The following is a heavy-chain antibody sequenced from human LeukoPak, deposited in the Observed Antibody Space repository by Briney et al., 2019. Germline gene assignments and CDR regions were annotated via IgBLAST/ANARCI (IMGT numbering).Heavy chain of an antibody. CDR2: ISSSGSTI. D-gene: IGHD6-6*01. V-gene: IGHV3-48*03. CDR1: GFTFSSYE. J-gene: IGHJ6*02. CDR3: ARVGAARRLADYYYYYGMDV. Sequence: VGSLSLSCAASGFTFSSYEMNWVRQAPGKGLGWVSDISSSGSTIYYADSVKGRFTISRDNAKNSLYLQMNSLRAEDTAVYYCARVGAARRLADYYYYYGMDVWGQGTTVTVSS.